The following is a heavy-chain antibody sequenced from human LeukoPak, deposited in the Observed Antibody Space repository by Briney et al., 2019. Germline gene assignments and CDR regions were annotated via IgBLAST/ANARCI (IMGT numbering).Heavy chain of an antibody. CDR1: GFTFRDFW. Sequence: GGSLRLSCAASGFTFRDFWMGWVRQAPGKGLEWVANINEDGSEKYYVDSVKGRFTISRDNAKNSLYLQLNSLRAEDTGICYCTGETYYFDHWGQGTLVTVSS. CDR3: TGETYYFDH. V-gene: IGHV3-7*01. J-gene: IGHJ4*02. CDR2: INEDGSEK.